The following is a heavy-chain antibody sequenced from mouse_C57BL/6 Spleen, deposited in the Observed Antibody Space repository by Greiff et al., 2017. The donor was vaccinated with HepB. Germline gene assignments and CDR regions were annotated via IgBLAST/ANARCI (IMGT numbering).Heavy chain of an antibody. CDR3: ARADYGGIYYAMDY. CDR1: GYSITSGYY. D-gene: IGHD2-4*01. V-gene: IGHV3-6*01. CDR2: ISYDGSN. J-gene: IGHJ4*01. Sequence: EVKVEESGPGLVKPSQSLSLTCSVTGYSITSGYYWNWIRQFPGNKLEWMGYISYDGSNNYNPSLKNRISITRDTSKNQFFLKLNSVTTEDTATYYCARADYGGIYYAMDYWGQGTSVTVSS.